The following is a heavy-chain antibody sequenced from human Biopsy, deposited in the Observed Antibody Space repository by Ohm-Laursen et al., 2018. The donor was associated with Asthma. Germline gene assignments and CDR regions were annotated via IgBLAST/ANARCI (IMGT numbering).Heavy chain of an antibody. CDR1: GYTFNSAG. J-gene: IGHJ6*02. CDR2: ISVYNGNT. V-gene: IGHV1-18*01. Sequence: ASVKVSCKTSGYTFNSAGITWVRQAPGQGLEWMGWISVYNGNTKVAQKLQDRVTMITDISTSTAHMELRSLRSDDTAVYFCARAVDYSHYYGIDVWGQGTTVTVS. CDR3: ARAVDYSHYYGIDV. D-gene: IGHD3-10*01.